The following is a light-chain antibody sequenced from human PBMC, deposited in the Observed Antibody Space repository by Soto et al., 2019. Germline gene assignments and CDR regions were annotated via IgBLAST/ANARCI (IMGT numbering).Light chain of an antibody. V-gene: IGKV1-12*01. Sequence: DIQMTQSPSSVSASVGDRVTITCRASERINTYLAWYQQQPGKAPKLLIYAASSLQSGVPSRFSGSGSGTEFTLTISNLQPEDFATDYCQQANSPPLTFGGGTKVDIK. CDR2: AAS. CDR3: QQANSPPLT. CDR1: ERINTY. J-gene: IGKJ4*01.